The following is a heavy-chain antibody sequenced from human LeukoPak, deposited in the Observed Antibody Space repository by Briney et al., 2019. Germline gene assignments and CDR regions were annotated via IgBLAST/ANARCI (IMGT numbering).Heavy chain of an antibody. D-gene: IGHD1-26*01. CDR1: GGSISSSSYY. Sequence: SGTLSLTCTVSGGSISSSSYYWGWIRQPPGKGLEWIGSIYYSGSTYYNPSLKSRVTISVDTSKNQFSLKLSSATAADTAVYYCACIDAGVLHFDYWGQGTLGTVSS. CDR2: IYYSGST. CDR3: ACIDAGVLHFDY. J-gene: IGHJ4*02. V-gene: IGHV4-39*07.